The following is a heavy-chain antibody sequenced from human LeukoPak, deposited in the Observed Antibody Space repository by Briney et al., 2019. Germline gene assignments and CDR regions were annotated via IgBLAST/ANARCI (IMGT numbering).Heavy chain of an antibody. V-gene: IGHV4-34*01. Sequence: SETLSLTCAVYIDSFSNYHWNWIRQTPAKGMEWIGEVNESGGTNISPSLRSRLTISVDTSKHQFSLRLSSVTAADTAVYYCARMSDTLPAFDIWGQGTMVTVSS. J-gene: IGHJ3*02. CDR2: VNESGGT. CDR3: ARMSDTLPAFDI. CDR1: IDSFSNYH. D-gene: IGHD2-2*02.